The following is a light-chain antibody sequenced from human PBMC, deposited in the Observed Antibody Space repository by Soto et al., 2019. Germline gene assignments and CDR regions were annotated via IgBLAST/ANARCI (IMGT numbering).Light chain of an antibody. V-gene: IGKV3D-20*02. CDR1: QSVRNNY. Sequence: EIVLTQSPGTLSLSPGERATLSCRASQSVRNNYLAWYQQKAGQAPRLVIYGASSRATGIPDRFSASGSGTDFTLTISRLEPEDFAVYYCQQRSDWSSITFGQGTRLENK. CDR3: QQRSDWSSIT. CDR2: GAS. J-gene: IGKJ5*01.